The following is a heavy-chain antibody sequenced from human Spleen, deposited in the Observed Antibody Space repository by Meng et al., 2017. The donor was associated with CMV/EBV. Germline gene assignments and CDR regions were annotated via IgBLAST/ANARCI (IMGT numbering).Heavy chain of an antibody. CDR1: GGSISRRNFY. J-gene: IGHJ6*02. Sequence: LRLSCSVSGGSISRRNFYWGWIRQPPGKGLEWIGYIYYTGSSYYNPSLKSRVNISIDTSKSQFSLRLSSVTAADTAVYFCASDRGLLDVWGQGTPVTVSS. CDR2: IYYTGSS. V-gene: IGHV4-31*03. D-gene: IGHD3-10*01. CDR3: ASDRGLLDV.